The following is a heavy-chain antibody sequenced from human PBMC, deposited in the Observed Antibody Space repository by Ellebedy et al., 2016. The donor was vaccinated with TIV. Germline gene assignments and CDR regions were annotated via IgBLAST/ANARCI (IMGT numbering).Heavy chain of an antibody. J-gene: IGHJ4*02. Sequence: SETLSLTYSVSGSSISDYYWTWIRQPPGKGLEWIGFIYDKIGDSNYSPSLKSRVTISIDTSKNQFSLKLSSVTAADTAVYYCARHIVVPTPGFEYWGRGALVTVSS. V-gene: IGHV4-59*08. CDR1: GSSISDYY. CDR2: IYDKIGDS. CDR3: ARHIVVPTPGFEY. D-gene: IGHD1-26*01.